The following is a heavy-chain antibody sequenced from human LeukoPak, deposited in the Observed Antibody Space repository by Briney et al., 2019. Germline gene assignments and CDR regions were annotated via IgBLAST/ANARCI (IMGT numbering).Heavy chain of an antibody. CDR2: LYSDGRT. V-gene: IGHV3-53*01. Sequence: GGSLRLSCAASGFTVSSNYMSWVRQAPGKGLEWVSVLYSDGRTYYADSVRGRFTISRDNSKNTLHLQMNSLRAEDTAVYYCARATAMVYYYYYYMDVWGKGTTVTVSS. CDR3: ARATAMVYYYYYYMDV. J-gene: IGHJ6*03. D-gene: IGHD5-18*01. CDR1: GFTVSSNY.